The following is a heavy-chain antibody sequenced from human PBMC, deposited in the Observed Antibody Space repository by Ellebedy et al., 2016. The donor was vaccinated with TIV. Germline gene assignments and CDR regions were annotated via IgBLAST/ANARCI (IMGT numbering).Heavy chain of an antibody. J-gene: IGHJ6*02. D-gene: IGHD3-9*01. Sequence: GGSLRLSCAASGFTFSDYYMSWIRQAPGKGLEWVSYISSSGSTIYYADSVKGRFTIYRDNAKNSLYLQMNSLRAEDTAVYYCARDATPYYDILTGYYIHYYGMDVWGQGTTVTVSS. CDR1: GFTFSDYY. CDR2: ISSSGSTI. V-gene: IGHV3-11*04. CDR3: ARDATPYYDILTGYYIHYYGMDV.